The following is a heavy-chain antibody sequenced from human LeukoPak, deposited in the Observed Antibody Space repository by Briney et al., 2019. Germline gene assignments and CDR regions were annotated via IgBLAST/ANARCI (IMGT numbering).Heavy chain of an antibody. V-gene: IGHV1-2*02. CDR3: ARDPERGGGNWFDP. CDR1: GYTFTGYY. CDR2: INPNSGGT. Sequence: ASVKVSCKASGYTFTGYYMHWVRQAPGQGLEWMGWINPNSGGTNYAQKFQGRVTMTRDTSISTAYMELSRLRSDDTAVYYCARDPERGGGNWFDPRGQGTLVTVSS. D-gene: IGHD2-15*01. J-gene: IGHJ5*02.